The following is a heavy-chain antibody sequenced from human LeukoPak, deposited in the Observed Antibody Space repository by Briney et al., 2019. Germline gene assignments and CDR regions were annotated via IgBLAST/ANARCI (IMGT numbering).Heavy chain of an antibody. D-gene: IGHD3-10*01. CDR1: GFSVSDYS. J-gene: IGHJ4*02. Sequence: GGSLRLSCAASGFSVSDYSISWIRQSPGRGPEWISYVMSGRGSTNYADSVKGRFAISRDNPKNSVALKCDALRADDTAVYFCTRERRGSYYAFESWGQGTLVTVSS. CDR3: TRERRGSYYAFES. V-gene: IGHV3-11*05. CDR2: VMSGRGST.